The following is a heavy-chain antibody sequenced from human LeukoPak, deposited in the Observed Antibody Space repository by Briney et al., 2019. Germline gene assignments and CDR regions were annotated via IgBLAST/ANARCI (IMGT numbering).Heavy chain of an antibody. J-gene: IGHJ4*02. CDR1: GFTFSSYS. CDR3: ARGTMFPYYSDY. Sequence: GGSLRLSCAASGFTFSSYSMKWVRQAPGKGLEWVSFISTSSSYIYYADSVKGRFTISRDNAKKSLYLQMNSLRAEDTAVYYCARGTMFPYYSDYWGQGTLVTVSS. D-gene: IGHD3-10*02. CDR2: ISTSSSYI. V-gene: IGHV3-21*01.